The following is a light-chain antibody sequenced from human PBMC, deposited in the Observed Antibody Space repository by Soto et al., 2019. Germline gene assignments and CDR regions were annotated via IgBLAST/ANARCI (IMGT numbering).Light chain of an antibody. CDR3: QEYNDWPPGS. CDR2: DTS. CDR1: QRVSNN. Sequence: EIVMTQSPGTLSVSPGERATLFCGASQRVSNNLAWYQQQPGQAPRLLLYDTSTRATGIPARFSGSGSGTEFPLTISSLQSEDFAVYYCQEYNDWPPGSFGQGPMVEIK. J-gene: IGKJ1*01. V-gene: IGKV3-15*01.